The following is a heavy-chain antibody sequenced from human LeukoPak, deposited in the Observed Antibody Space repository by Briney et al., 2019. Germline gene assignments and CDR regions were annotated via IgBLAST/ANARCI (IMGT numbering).Heavy chain of an antibody. V-gene: IGHV3-30*18. Sequence: GGSLRLSCAASEFTFSSYGMHWVRQAPGKGLEWVAVISYDGSNKYYADSVKGRFTISRDNSKNALYLQMNSLRAEDTAVYYCAKVRVPAAKDAFDIWGQGTMVTVSS. CDR3: AKVRVPAAKDAFDI. CDR1: EFTFSSYG. CDR2: ISYDGSNK. D-gene: IGHD2-2*01. J-gene: IGHJ3*02.